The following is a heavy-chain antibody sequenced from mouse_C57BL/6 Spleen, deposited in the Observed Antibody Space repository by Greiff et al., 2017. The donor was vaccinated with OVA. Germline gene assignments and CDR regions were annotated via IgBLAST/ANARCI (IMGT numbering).Heavy chain of an antibody. CDR3: ARKGAYDYDGDAY. J-gene: IGHJ3*01. D-gene: IGHD2-4*01. V-gene: IGHV1-42*01. CDR2: INPSTGGT. CDR1: GYSFTGYY. Sequence: VQLQQSGPELVKPGASVKISCKASGYSFTGYYMNWVKQSPEKSLEWIGEINPSTGGTTYNQKFKAKATLTVDKSSSTAYMQLKSLTSEDSAVYYWARKGAYDYDGDAYWGQGTLVTVSA.